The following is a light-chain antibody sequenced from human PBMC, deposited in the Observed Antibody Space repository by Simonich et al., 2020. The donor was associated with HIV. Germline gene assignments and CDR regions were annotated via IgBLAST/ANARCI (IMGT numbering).Light chain of an antibody. J-gene: IGKJ1*01. CDR2: GAS. Sequence: EIVLTQSPGTLSLSPGERATLSCRASQSVSRSYLAWYQQKPGQAPRLLIYGASTRATAIPASFSGSGSGTEFTLTISSLQSEDFAVYYCQQNNNWPRTFGQGTKVEIK. V-gene: IGKV3-15*01. CDR3: QQNNNWPRT. CDR1: QSVSRS.